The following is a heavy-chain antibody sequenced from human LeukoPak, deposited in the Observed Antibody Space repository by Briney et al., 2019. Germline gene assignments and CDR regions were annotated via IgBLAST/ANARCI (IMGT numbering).Heavy chain of an antibody. D-gene: IGHD1-1*01. CDR2: ISRTSRHK. CDR1: GFTFSSCS. V-gene: IGHV3-21*01. J-gene: IGHJ1*01. Sequence: PGGSLTLSCAASGFTFSSCSMNWVRQAPGKGLEWVSSISRTSRHKYYSDSVKGRFTISRDDAENSLFLQMDSLRAEDTAIYYCVRDMNTVTTCYLQFWGQGTLVTVSS. CDR3: VRDMNTVTTCYLQF.